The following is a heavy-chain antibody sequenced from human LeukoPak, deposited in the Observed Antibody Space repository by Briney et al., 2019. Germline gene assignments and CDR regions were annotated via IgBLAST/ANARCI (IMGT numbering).Heavy chain of an antibody. CDR1: GYTFTGYY. CDR2: INPNGGGT. V-gene: IGHV1-2*02. J-gene: IGHJ4*02. D-gene: IGHD3-10*01. Sequence: GASVKVSCKASGYTFTGYYIHWVRQAPGQGLEWMGWINPNGGGTNYAQKFQGRVTMTRDTSISTAYMALSRLKYDDTAVYYCAREYYYASGNYYNRIDYWGQGTLVTVSS. CDR3: AREYYYASGNYYNRIDY.